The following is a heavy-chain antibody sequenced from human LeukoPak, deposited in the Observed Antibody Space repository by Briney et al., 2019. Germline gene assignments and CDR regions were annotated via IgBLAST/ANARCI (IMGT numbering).Heavy chain of an antibody. D-gene: IGHD6-19*01. CDR3: ARDRIAVAGITEFDY. Sequence: PGGSLRLSCAASGFTFSSYAMHWVRQAPGKGLEWVAVISYDGSNKYYADSVKGRFPISRDNSKNTLYLQMNSLRAEDTAVYYCARDRIAVAGITEFDYWGQGTLVTVSS. CDR1: GFTFSSYA. V-gene: IGHV3-30-3*01. CDR2: ISYDGSNK. J-gene: IGHJ4*02.